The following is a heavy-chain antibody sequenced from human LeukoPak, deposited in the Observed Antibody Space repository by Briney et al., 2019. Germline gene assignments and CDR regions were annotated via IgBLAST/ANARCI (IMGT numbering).Heavy chain of an antibody. V-gene: IGHV3-30*02. D-gene: IGHD6-13*01. CDR3: AKAAAAETWVDY. CDR1: GFTFSSYT. Sequence: GGSLRLSCGASGFTFSSYTMNWVRQAPGKGLEWVAFIRYDGTNKYYADSVKGRFTISRDNSKNTLFLQMNSLRAEDTAVYYCAKAAAAETWVDYWGQGTLVTVSS. CDR2: IRYDGTNK. J-gene: IGHJ4*02.